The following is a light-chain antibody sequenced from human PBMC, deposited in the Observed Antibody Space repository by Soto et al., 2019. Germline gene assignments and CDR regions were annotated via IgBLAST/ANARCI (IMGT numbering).Light chain of an antibody. CDR1: QSISSW. V-gene: IGKV1-5*03. CDR2: RAS. CDR3: QRYNWYPYS. Sequence: DIQMTQSPSTLSASVGDRVTITCRASQSISSWLAWYQQKPGAAQKLLIYRASILESGVTSRFSGSGSGTEFTLTISSLQPDDFATYYCQRYNWYPYSFGQGTKLEIK. J-gene: IGKJ2*03.